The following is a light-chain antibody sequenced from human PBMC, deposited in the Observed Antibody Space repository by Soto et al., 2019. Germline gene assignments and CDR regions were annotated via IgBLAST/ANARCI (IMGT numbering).Light chain of an antibody. CDR1: SSVVGSYNL. Sequence: QSALTQPASVSGSPGQSITLSCTGTSSVVGSYNLVSWYQQHPGKAPKLMISEGGKRPSGVSNRFSGSKSGNTASLTISGLQAEDEADYYCCSFAGGSTYAFGTGTKVTVL. CDR2: EGG. CDR3: CSFAGGSTYA. V-gene: IGLV2-23*01. J-gene: IGLJ1*01.